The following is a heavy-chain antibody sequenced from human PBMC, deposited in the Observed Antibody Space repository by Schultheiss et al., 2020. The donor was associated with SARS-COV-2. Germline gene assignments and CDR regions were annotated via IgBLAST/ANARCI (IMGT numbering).Heavy chain of an antibody. D-gene: IGHD2-2*01. CDR2: ISSSSSYI. CDR3: ARDRDCSSTSCSDAFDI. Sequence: GESLKISCAASGFTFSNYAMSWVHQAPGKGLEWVSSISSSSSYIYYADSVKGRFTISRDNSKNTLYLQMNSLRAEDTAVYYCARDRDCSSTSCSDAFDIWGQGTMVTVSS. CDR1: GFTFSNYA. J-gene: IGHJ3*02. V-gene: IGHV3-21*04.